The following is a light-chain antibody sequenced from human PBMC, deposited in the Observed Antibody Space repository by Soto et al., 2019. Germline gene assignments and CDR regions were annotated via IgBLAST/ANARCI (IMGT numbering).Light chain of an antibody. CDR3: QKYNSAPWT. J-gene: IGKJ1*01. CDR1: QGISNY. V-gene: IGKV1-27*01. CDR2: AAS. Sequence: DIQMTQSPSSLSASVGARVTITCRASQGISNYLVWYQQKPGKLPKLLIYAASTLQSGVPSRFSGSGSGTDFTLTISSLQPEDVATYYCQKYNSAPWTFGQGTNVEIK.